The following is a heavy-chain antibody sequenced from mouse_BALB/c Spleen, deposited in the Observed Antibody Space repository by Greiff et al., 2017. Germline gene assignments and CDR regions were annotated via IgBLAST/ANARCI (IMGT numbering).Heavy chain of an antibody. CDR1: GFSLTSYG. J-gene: IGHJ3*01. CDR2: IWAGGST. V-gene: IGHV2-9*02. Sequence: VMLVESGPGLVAPSQSLSITCTVSGFSLTSYGVHWVRQPPGKGLEWLGVIWAGGSTNYNSALMSRLSISKDNSKSQVFLKMNSLQTDDTAMYYCAREAYDRGFAYWGQGTLVTVSA. CDR3: AREAYDRGFAY. D-gene: IGHD6-5*01.